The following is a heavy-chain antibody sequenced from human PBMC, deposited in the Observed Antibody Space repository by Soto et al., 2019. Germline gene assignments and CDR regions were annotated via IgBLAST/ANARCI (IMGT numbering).Heavy chain of an antibody. V-gene: IGHV1-18*01. CDR3: ASYHLNSYYYGMDV. Sequence: QVQLVQSGAEVKKPGASVTVSCKASGYTFTSYGISWVRQAPGQGLEWMGWISAYNGNTNYAQKLQGRVTLTTDTSTSTAYMELRSLSSDDTAVYYCASYHLNSYYYGMDVWGQGTTVTVSS. CDR1: GYTFTSYG. CDR2: ISAYNGNT. J-gene: IGHJ6*02.